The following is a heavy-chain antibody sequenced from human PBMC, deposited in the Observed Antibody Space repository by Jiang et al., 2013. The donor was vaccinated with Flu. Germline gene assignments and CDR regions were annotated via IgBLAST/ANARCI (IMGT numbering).Heavy chain of an antibody. CDR2: IDWDDDK. Sequence: KPTQTLTLTCTFSGFSLSTSGMCVSWIRQPPGKALEWLALIDWDDDKYYSTSLKTRLTISKDTSKNQVVLTMTNMDPVDTATYYCARISYGSGSYYKYYFDYWGQGTLVTVSS. CDR1: GFSLSTSGMC. D-gene: IGHD3-10*01. J-gene: IGHJ4*02. V-gene: IGHV2-70*01. CDR3: ARISYGSGSYYKYYFDY.